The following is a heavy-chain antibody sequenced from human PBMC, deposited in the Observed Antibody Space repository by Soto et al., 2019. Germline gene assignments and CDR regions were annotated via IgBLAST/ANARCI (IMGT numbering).Heavy chain of an antibody. CDR2: IYYSGST. CDR1: GGSISSYH. CDR3: ARDSGSHYSTWYFQH. Sequence: SETLSLTCTVSGGSISSYHWSWIRQPPGKGLEWIGYIYYSGSTNYNPSLKSRVTISVDTSKNQFSLKLSSVTAADTAVYYCARDSGSHYSTWYFQHWGQGTLVTVSS. V-gene: IGHV4-59*01. J-gene: IGHJ1*01. D-gene: IGHD6-13*01.